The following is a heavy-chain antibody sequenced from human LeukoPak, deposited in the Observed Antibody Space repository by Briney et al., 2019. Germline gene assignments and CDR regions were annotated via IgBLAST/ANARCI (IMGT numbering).Heavy chain of an antibody. D-gene: IGHD6-19*01. CDR2: IIPILGIA. V-gene: IGHV1-69*04. CDR1: GGTFSSYA. CDR3: ARESGSGPFEMD. Sequence: SVKVSCKASGGTFSSYAISWVRQAPGQGLEWMGRIIPILGIANYAQKFQGRVTITADKSTSTAYMELSSLRSEDTAVYYCARESGSGPFEMDWGQGTLVTVSS. J-gene: IGHJ4*02.